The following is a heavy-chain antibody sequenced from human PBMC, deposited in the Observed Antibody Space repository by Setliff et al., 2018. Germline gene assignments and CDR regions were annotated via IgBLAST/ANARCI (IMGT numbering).Heavy chain of an antibody. CDR2: IHTGST. J-gene: IGHJ4*02. D-gene: IGHD2-2*02. CDR3: ARGINTVSWTPKY. V-gene: IGHV4-61*05. Sequence: PSETLSLTCTVSGGSITTSSYSWGWIRQPPGKGLEWIGQIHTGSTNYNPSLRSRVTISVDMSKNQFSLKLNSVTAADTAVYYCARGINTVSWTPKYWGQGTLVTVSS. CDR1: GGSITTSSYS.